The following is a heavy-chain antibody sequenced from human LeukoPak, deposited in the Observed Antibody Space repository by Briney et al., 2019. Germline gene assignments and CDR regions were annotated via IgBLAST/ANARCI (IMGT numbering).Heavy chain of an antibody. CDR1: GFPFSSYW. Sequence: GGSLRLSCAASGFPFSSYWMSWVRQAPGKGLDWVANIKQDGSDKYYVDSVKGRFTISRDNAKNSLYLQLNSLGADDTAVYYCARLTGTTGFDYWGQGTLVTVSS. CDR2: IKQDGSDK. CDR3: ARLTGTTGFDY. D-gene: IGHD1-1*01. J-gene: IGHJ4*02. V-gene: IGHV3-7*01.